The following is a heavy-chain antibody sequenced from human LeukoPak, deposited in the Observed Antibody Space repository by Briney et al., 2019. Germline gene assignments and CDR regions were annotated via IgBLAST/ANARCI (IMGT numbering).Heavy chain of an antibody. Sequence: ASVKVSCKASGYTFTGYYMHWVRQAPGQGLEWMGWINPNSGGTNYAQKFQGRVTMTRDTSISTAYMELSRLRSDDTAVYYCARDSVYSSGPEGNWFDSWGQGTLVTVSS. CDR1: GYTFTGYY. D-gene: IGHD6-19*01. CDR2: INPNSGGT. J-gene: IGHJ5*01. V-gene: IGHV1-2*02. CDR3: ARDSVYSSGPEGNWFDS.